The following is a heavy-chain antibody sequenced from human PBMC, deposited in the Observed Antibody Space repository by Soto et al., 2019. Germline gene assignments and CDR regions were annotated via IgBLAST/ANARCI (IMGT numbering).Heavy chain of an antibody. Sequence: QVQLVQSGAELKKPGASVKVSCKASGYTFSNFDMNWVRQATGQGPEWIGWVNPNNGDTGYAQKFQGRVTLTTDISTTTAYLELPSLRSEYPAIYYCAKVSRKGSAIDFDYWGQGPLITVSS. J-gene: IGHJ4*02. V-gene: IGHV1-8*01. CDR3: AKVSRKGSAIDFDY. CDR2: VNPNNGDT. CDR1: GYTFSNFD. D-gene: IGHD3-10*01.